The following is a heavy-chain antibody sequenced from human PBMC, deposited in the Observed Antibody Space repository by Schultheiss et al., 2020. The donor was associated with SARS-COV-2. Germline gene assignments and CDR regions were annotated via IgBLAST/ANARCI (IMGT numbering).Heavy chain of an antibody. D-gene: IGHD1-26*01. CDR1: GFTFSTSA. CDR3: ASQWELRFFDY. CDR2: ISYDGSNK. V-gene: IGHV3-30-3*01. Sequence: GGSLRLSCAASGFTFSTSAMHWVRQAPGKGLEWVAVISYDGSNKYYADSVKGRFTISRDNAKNSLYLQMNSLRAEDTAVYYCASQWELRFFDYWGQGTLVTVSS. J-gene: IGHJ4*02.